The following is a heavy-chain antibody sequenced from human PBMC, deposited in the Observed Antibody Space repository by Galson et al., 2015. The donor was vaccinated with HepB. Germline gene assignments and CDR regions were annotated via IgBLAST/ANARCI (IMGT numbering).Heavy chain of an antibody. CDR2: ISSSSSYI. J-gene: IGHJ4*02. V-gene: IGHV3-21*01. Sequence: SLRLSCAASGFSFSSYSMNWVRQAPGKGLEWVSSISSSSSYIYYADSVKGRFTISRDNAKNSLYLQMNSLRAEDTAVYYCAREEGEMATIMDFDYWGQGTLVTVS. CDR1: GFSFSSYS. CDR3: AREEGEMATIMDFDY. D-gene: IGHD5-24*01.